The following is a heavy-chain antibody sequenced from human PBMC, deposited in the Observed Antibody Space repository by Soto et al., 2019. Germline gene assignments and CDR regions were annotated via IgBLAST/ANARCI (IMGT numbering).Heavy chain of an antibody. D-gene: IGHD5-12*01. V-gene: IGHV1-69*01. Sequence: QVQLVQSGAEVKKPGSSVKVSCRASGVSFTDHGISWLRQAPGQGLECIGGFTPKFGTANYAPKFQGRVSITADESKTTASVTLRSLRPEDPAVYFCARGVVSGFEHWYFDLWGRGTLITVSS. CDR3: ARGVVSGFEHWYFDL. J-gene: IGHJ2*01. CDR1: GVSFTDHG. CDR2: FTPKFGTA.